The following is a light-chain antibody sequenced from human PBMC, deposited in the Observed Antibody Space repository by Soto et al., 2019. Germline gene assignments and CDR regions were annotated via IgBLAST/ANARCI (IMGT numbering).Light chain of an antibody. V-gene: IGLV1-44*01. CDR3: STWDDSLNGWV. CDR1: RSTIGSNT. Sequence: QSVLTQPPSVSGTPGQRVTISCSGSRSTIGSNTVNWYQHLSGTAPKLLMYRNNQRPSGVPDRFSGSKSGTSASLAISGLQSEDEADYYCSTWDDSLNGWVFGGGTKVTVL. J-gene: IGLJ3*02. CDR2: RNN.